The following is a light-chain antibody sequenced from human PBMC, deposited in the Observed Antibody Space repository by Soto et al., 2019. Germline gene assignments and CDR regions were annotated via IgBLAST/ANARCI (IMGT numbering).Light chain of an antibody. CDR2: EVS. V-gene: IGLV2-8*01. CDR1: SSDVVGYNY. CDR3: SSYAGSHSQEG. J-gene: IGLJ1*01. Sequence: QSALTQPPSASGSPGQSVTISCTGTSSDVVGYNYVSWYQQHPGKAPKLMIFEVSKRPSGVPDRFSGSKSGNTASLTVSGLQAEGEADYYCSSYAGSHSQEGFGTGTELTVL.